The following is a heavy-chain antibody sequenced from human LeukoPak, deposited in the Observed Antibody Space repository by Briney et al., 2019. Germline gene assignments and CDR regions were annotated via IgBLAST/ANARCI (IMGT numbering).Heavy chain of an antibody. D-gene: IGHD3-10*01. J-gene: IGHJ4*02. V-gene: IGHV3-66*01. Sequence: GGSLRLSCAASGFTISSKHMSWVRQAPGKGLEWVSVFYSGGTSSYADSVKGRFTISRDNSKNTLYLQMNSLRAEDTAVYSCVRGSNDASAGEYWGQGTLVTVSS. CDR3: VRGSNDASAGEY. CDR1: GFTISSKH. CDR2: FYSGGTS.